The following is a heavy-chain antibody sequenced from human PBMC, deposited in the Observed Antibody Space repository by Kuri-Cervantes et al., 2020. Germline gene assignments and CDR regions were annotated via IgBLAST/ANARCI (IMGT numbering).Heavy chain of an antibody. CDR3: ATRGRGEARYCSSTSCYEGWFDP. V-gene: IGHV4-59*01. CDR2: IYYSGST. D-gene: IGHD2-2*01. J-gene: IGHJ5*02. CDR1: GGSISSYY. Sequence: SETLSLTCTVSGGSISSYYWSWIRQPPGKGLEWIGYIYYSGSTNYNPSLKSRVTISVDTSKNQFSLKLSSVTAADTAVYYCATRGRGEARYCSSTSCYEGWFDPWGQGTLVTVSS.